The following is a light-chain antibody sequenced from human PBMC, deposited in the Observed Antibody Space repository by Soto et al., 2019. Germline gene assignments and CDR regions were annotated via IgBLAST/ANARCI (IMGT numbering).Light chain of an antibody. CDR2: RIF. CDR1: QSVNGF. V-gene: IGKV3-11*01. Sequence: IGMTQSPGTLSVIKGESVTLSCRASQSVNGFLDWFQHKPGQAPRLVLKRIFIRAIGVPARFSGSGSGTDFTLTISSLEPEDFAVYYCQQRSNWPPITFGQGTRLEIK. CDR3: QQRSNWPPIT. J-gene: IGKJ5*01.